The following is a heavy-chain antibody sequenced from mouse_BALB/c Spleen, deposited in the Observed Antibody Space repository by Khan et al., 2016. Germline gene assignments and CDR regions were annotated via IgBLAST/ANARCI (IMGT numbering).Heavy chain of an antibody. V-gene: IGHV1-7*01. CDR2: INPSTGYT. J-gene: IGHJ3*01. CDR3: ARWAYYGNYLFAY. Sequence: VQLQESGAELAKPGASVKMSCKASGYTFTSYWMHWVKQRPGQGLEWIGYINPSTGYTEYNQKFMDKATLTADKSSSTAYMQLSSLTSEDSAVYYCARWAYYGNYLFAYWGQGTLVTVSA. CDR1: GYTFTSYW. D-gene: IGHD2-10*01.